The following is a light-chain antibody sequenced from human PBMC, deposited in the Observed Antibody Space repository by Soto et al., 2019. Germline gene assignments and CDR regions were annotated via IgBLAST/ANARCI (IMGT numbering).Light chain of an antibody. J-gene: IGLJ1*01. CDR2: RNN. CDR1: SSNIGSNY. CDR3: AAWDDSLSGSYV. V-gene: IGLV1-47*01. Sequence: QSVLTQPPSASGTPGQKVTISCSGSSSNIGSNYVYWYQQLPGTAPKLLIYRNNQRPSGGPDRFSGSKSGTSASLAISGLRSEDEADYYCAAWDDSLSGSYVFGTGTKLTVL.